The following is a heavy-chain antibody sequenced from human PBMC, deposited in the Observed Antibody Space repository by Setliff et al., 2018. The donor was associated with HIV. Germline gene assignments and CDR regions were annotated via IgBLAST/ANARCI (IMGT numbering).Heavy chain of an antibody. J-gene: IGHJ6*02. V-gene: IGHV4-38-2*01. CDR3: ARVETTVRGATYAMDV. CDR1: GYSISSGYY. D-gene: IGHD3-10*01. Sequence: ETLSLTCAVSGYSISSGYYWGWIRQPPGKGLEWIGSIYHSGSTYYNPSLKSRVTISVDTSKNQFSLKLSSVTAADTAVYYCARVETTVRGATYAMDVWGQGTTVTVSS. CDR2: IYHSGST.